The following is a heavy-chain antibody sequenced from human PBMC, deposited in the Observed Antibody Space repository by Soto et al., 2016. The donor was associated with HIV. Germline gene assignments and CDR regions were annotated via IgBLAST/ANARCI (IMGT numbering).Heavy chain of an antibody. CDR1: GFTFSDYY. V-gene: IGHV3-11*04. D-gene: IGHD3-3*01. Sequence: QVQLVESGGGLVKPGGSLRLSCAASGFTFSDYYMSWIRQAPGKGLEWVSYISSSGSTIYYADSVKGRFTISRDNAKNSLYLQMNSLRAEDTAVYYCARVPDDTIFGVVIGRSYYYYMDVWGKGTTVTVSS. CDR3: ARVPDDTIFGVVIGRSYYYYMDV. CDR2: ISSSGSTI. J-gene: IGHJ6*03.